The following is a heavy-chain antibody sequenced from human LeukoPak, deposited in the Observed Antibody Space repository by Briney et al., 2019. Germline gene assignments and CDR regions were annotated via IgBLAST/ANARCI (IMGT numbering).Heavy chain of an antibody. D-gene: IGHD2-15*01. J-gene: IGHJ5*02. CDR2: ISHIGST. Sequence: TLSLTCTVSGGSISSGGYYWSWIRQPPGKGLEWIGYISHIGSTYYNPSLKSRVTISVDRSKNQLSLKLSSVTAADTAVYYCVRGYIVVVVAATRWFDPWGQGTLVTVSS. CDR3: VRGYIVVVVAATRWFDP. V-gene: IGHV4-30-2*01. CDR1: GGSISSGGYY.